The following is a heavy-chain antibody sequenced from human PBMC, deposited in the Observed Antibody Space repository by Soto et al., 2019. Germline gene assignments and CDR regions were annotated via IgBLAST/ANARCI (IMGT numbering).Heavy chain of an antibody. J-gene: IGHJ4*02. Sequence: PXGSMKISCRVCGYRFTSYGISWVRQMPGKGLEWMGSIDPTDSYANYSPSFQGHVTFSVDRSINTAYLQWSSLKAPDTAVYYCARDLGGGNSVMRRTGSDYWGQGTLVTVSS. CDR1: GYRFTSYG. CDR2: IDPTDSYA. D-gene: IGHD2-21*02. CDR3: ARDLGGGNSVMRRTGSDY. V-gene: IGHV5-10-1*01.